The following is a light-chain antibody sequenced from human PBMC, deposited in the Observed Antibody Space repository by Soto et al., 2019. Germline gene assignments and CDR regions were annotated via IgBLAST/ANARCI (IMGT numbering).Light chain of an antibody. J-gene: IGLJ2*01. Sequence: NFMLTQPHSVSESPGKTVTFSCTRSSGSIDSNYVQWYQQRPDSAPTLVISEDNQRAYGVTDCFSGSIDTSSNSASLTISGVKTEDEADYYCQSYSGTNVVFGGGTKLTVL. V-gene: IGLV6-57*04. CDR2: EDN. CDR1: SGSIDSNY. CDR3: QSYSGTNVV.